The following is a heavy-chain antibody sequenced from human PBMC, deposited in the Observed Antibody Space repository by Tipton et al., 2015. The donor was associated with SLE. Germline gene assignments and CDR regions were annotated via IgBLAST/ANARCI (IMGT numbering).Heavy chain of an antibody. CDR3: ARKWELLGGWYFDL. CDR1: GGSFSGYY. D-gene: IGHD1-26*01. Sequence: TLSLTCAVYGGSFSGYYWSWIRQPPGKGLEWIGEINHSGSTNYNPSLKSRVTISVDTSKNQFSLKLSSVTAADTAVYYCARKWELLGGWYFDLWGRGTLVTVSS. CDR2: INHSGST. J-gene: IGHJ2*01. V-gene: IGHV4-34*01.